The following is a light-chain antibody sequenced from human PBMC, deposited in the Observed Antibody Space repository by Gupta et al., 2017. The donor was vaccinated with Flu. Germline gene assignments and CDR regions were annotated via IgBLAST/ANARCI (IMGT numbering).Light chain of an antibody. CDR2: GNS. J-gene: IGLJ3*02. CDR1: SSNIGAGYD. CDR3: QSYDSILSGWV. V-gene: IGLV1-40*01. Sequence: QSVLTQPPSVSGAPGQRVTISCTVSSSNIGAGYDVHWSQQLPGTAPKLLIYGNSNRPSGVPDRFSGSKSGTSASLAITGLQAEDEADYYGQSYDSILSGWVFGGGTKLTVL.